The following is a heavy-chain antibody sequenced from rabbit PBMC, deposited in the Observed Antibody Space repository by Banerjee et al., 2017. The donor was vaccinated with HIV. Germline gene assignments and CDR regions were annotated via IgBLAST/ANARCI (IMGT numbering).Heavy chain of an antibody. D-gene: IGHD4-1*01. CDR1: GFSFSNKYV. CDR2: INTSSGGYT. CDR3: ARDLAGVIGWNFNL. V-gene: IGHV1S45*01. Sequence: QEQLEESGGGLVKPGRSLTLTCTASGFSFSNKYVMCWVRQAPGKGLEWIACINTSSGGYTYYASWARGRFTISKTSSTTVTLQMTSLTAADTATYFCARDLAGVIGWNFNLWGPGTLVTVS. J-gene: IGHJ4*01.